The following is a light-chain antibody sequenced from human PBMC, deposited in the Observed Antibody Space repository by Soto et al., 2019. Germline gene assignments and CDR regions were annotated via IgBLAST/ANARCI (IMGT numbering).Light chain of an antibody. CDR3: SSFTISSTLV. Sequence: QSALTQPASVSGSPGQSITISCAGTDSDVGGYNFVSWYQQHPGKAPKLIIYEVTNRPSGVSHRFSGSKSGNTASLTISGLQAEDEADYYCSSFTISSTLVFGGGTKLTVL. CDR2: EVT. CDR1: DSDVGGYNF. V-gene: IGLV2-14*01. J-gene: IGLJ2*01.